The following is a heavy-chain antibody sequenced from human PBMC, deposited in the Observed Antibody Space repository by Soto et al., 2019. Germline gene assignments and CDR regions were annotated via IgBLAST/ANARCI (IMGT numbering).Heavy chain of an antibody. Sequence: QVQLVQSGAEVKKPGASVKVSCKASGYTFTGYYMHWVRQAPGQGLEWMGWINPNSGGTNYGQKFQDRVTMTRDTSISTAYMELSRLRSDDTAVYYCASSLTAMVNYWGQGTLVTVSS. D-gene: IGHD5-18*01. V-gene: IGHV1-2*02. CDR2: INPNSGGT. CDR1: GYTFTGYY. J-gene: IGHJ4*02. CDR3: ASSLTAMVNY.